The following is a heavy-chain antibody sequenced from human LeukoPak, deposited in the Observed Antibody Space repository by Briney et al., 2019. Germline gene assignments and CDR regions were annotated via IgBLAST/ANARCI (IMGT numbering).Heavy chain of an antibody. J-gene: IGHJ4*02. Sequence: GGSLRLSCEPPELTFVTYWIGWAPQAPGKGLEWVANIKRDGSETYYVDSVKGRFTISRDNAKNSLYLQMNSLRVEDTAVYYCASDHRVAGYWGQGTLVTVSS. CDR1: ELTFVTYW. D-gene: IGHD6-19*01. CDR2: IKRDGSET. CDR3: ASDHRVAGY. V-gene: IGHV3-7*01.